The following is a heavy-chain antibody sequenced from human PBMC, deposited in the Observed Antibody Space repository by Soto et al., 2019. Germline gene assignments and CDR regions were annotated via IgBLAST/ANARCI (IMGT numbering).Heavy chain of an antibody. V-gene: IGHV1-3*01. CDR3: ARGFRGGDVDWFDP. J-gene: IGHJ5*02. CDR1: GYTFTSYA. D-gene: IGHD2-21*01. CDR2: INAGNGNT. Sequence: QVQLVQSGAEVKKPGASVKVSCKASGYTFTSYAMHWVRQAPGQRLEWMGWINAGNGNTKYSQKFQGRVTITRDTSPSTAYMELSSLRSEDTAVYYWARGFRGGDVDWFDPWGQGTLVTVSS.